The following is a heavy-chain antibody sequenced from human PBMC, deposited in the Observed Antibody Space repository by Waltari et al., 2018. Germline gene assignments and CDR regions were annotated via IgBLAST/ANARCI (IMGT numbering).Heavy chain of an antibody. J-gene: IGHJ4*02. CDR3: ARAFETNPGGYYFDY. Sequence: EVQLVESGGGLIQPGVSLRLSCAASGFTVSRNYMSWVRQAPGKGLEWVSVIYSGGSTYYADSVKGRFTISRDNSKNTLYLQMNSLRAEDTAVYYCARAFETNPGGYYFDYWGQGTLVTVSS. CDR1: GFTVSRNY. D-gene: IGHD3-10*01. CDR2: IYSGGST. V-gene: IGHV3-53*01.